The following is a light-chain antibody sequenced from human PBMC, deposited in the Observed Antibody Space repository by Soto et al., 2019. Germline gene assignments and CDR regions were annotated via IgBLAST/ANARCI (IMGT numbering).Light chain of an antibody. CDR3: SLYTTDSTYV. V-gene: IGLV2-18*01. J-gene: IGLJ1*01. CDR2: EVS. Sequence: QSALTQPPSVSGSPGQSVTISCTGTSSDFGSYNRVSWYQRPPGTGPKLMIYEVSNRPSGVPDRFSGSKSGNTASLTISGLQAEEEAEYYCSLYTTDSTYVFATGTKVTVL. CDR1: SSDFGSYNR.